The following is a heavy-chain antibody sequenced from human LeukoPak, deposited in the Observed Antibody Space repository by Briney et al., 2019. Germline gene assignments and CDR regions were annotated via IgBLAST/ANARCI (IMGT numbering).Heavy chain of an antibody. CDR3: AKGDSGMVRRYYDY. Sequence: PGGSLSLSCAASGFTFSSYAMSWVRQAPGEGLEWVSVISGSGGDTYYADSVKGRLTISRDISKNTLYLQMNSLSAEDTAVYYCAKGDSGMVRRYYDYWGQGTLVTVSS. V-gene: IGHV3-23*01. D-gene: IGHD2-8*01. J-gene: IGHJ4*02. CDR2: ISGSGGDT. CDR1: GFTFSSYA.